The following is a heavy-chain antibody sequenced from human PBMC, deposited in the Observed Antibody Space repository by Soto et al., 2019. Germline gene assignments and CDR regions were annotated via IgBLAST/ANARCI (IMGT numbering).Heavy chain of an antibody. CDR1: GFTFSSYA. CDR2: ISGTGGTT. D-gene: IGHD3-10*02. CDR3: ARYYGDYVHLGY. Sequence: GGSLRLSCAASGFTFSSYAMSWVRQAPGKGLEWVSGISGTGGTTYYADSVKGRFTISRDNSKNRLYPQMNSLRAEDTAVYYCARYYGDYVHLGYWGQGTLVTVSS. V-gene: IGHV3-23*01. J-gene: IGHJ4*02.